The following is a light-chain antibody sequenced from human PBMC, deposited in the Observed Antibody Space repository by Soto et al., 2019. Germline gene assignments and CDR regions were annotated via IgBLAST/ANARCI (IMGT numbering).Light chain of an antibody. V-gene: IGKV1-39*01. J-gene: IGKJ1*01. CDR1: HNINNY. Sequence: DIQMTQSPSSLSASVGDRVTMTCRASHNINNYLNWYQQKPGKAPKLLIFAAANLETGLPSRFSGSGSGTDFTLSVSNLQPEDFATYYCQQTYMTPPWTFGQGTKVDSK. CDR2: AAA. CDR3: QQTYMTPPWT.